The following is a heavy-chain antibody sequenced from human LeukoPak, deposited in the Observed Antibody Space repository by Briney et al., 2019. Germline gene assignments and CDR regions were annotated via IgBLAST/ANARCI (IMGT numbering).Heavy chain of an antibody. Sequence: GGSLRLPCAASGFPFSNYNMIWVRQAPRKGLEWVSYITPSSGSIYYADSVKGRFTISRDNDKNSLYLQMNSLTAEDTAVYYCGRDSGYPRAHGFDIWGQGTMVAVSS. J-gene: IGHJ3*02. CDR1: GFPFSNYN. V-gene: IGHV3-48*01. D-gene: IGHD3-22*01. CDR2: ITPSSGSI. CDR3: GRDSGYPRAHGFDI.